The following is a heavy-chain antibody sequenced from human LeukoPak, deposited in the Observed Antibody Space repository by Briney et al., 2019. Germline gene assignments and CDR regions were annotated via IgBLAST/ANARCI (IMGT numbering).Heavy chain of an antibody. J-gene: IGHJ4*02. CDR2: ISGRGGST. CDR1: GFTFSSYA. Sequence: GESLRLSCAASGFTFSSYAMSWVRQAPGKGLEWVSAISGRGGSTYYADSVKGRFTISRDNSKNTLYLQMNSLRAEDTAVYYCANRPGDPYYFDYWGLGTLVTVSS. CDR3: ANRPGDPYYFDY. V-gene: IGHV3-23*01. D-gene: IGHD7-27*01.